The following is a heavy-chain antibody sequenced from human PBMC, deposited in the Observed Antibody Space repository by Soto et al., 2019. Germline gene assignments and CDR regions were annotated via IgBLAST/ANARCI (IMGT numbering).Heavy chain of an antibody. CDR2: ISGSGGST. CDR3: AKDRRYSSSWYAPADY. Sequence: GGSLRLSCAASGFTFSSYAMSWVRQAPGKGLEWVSAISGSGGSTYYADSMKGRFTISRDNSKNTLYLQMNSLRAEDTAVYYCAKDRRYSSSWYAPADYWGQGTLVTVSS. CDR1: GFTFSSYA. V-gene: IGHV3-23*01. D-gene: IGHD6-13*01. J-gene: IGHJ4*02.